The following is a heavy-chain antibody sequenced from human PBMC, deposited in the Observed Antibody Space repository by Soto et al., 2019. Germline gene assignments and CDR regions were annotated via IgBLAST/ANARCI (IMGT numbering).Heavy chain of an antibody. J-gene: IGHJ4*02. CDR1: GGSINNSEDN. D-gene: IGHD2-21*01. Sequence: PSETLSLTCTVSGGSINNSEDNWTWIRHPPGKGLDYIGYITYSGNTFYKSSLKSRIKMSVDTSKNQFSLRLTSVTAEDTAVYYCAKGDAYGGNSLVFDSWGQGTLVTVSS. V-gene: IGHV4-30-4*01. CDR3: AKGDAYGGNSLVFDS. CDR2: ITYSGNT.